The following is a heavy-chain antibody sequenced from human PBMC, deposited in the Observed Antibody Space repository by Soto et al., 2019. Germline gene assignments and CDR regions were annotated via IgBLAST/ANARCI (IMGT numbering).Heavy chain of an antibody. CDR1: GGSFSGYY. V-gene: IGHV4-34*01. CDR2: INHSGST. CDR3: ARSLAADFWSGYLRYYYYYGMDV. Sequence: PSETLSLTCAVYGGSFSGYYWSWIRQPSGKGLEWIGEINHSGSTNYNPSLKGRVTISVDTSKNQFSLKLSSVTAADTAVYYCARSLAADFWSGYLRYYYYYGMDVWGQGTTVTVSS. D-gene: IGHD3-3*01. J-gene: IGHJ6*02.